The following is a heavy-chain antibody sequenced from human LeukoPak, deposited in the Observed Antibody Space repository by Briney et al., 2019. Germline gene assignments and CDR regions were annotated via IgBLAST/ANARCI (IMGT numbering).Heavy chain of an antibody. CDR2: IIPIFGTA. CDR1: GGTFSSYA. Sequence: SVKVSCKASGGTFSSYAISWVRQAPGQGLEWMGGIIPIFGTANYAQKFQGRVTITTDESTSTAYMELSSLRSEDTAVYYCAGTVVIRDYYYYYMDVWGKGTTVTVSS. D-gene: IGHD3-22*01. CDR3: AGTVVIRDYYYYYMDV. J-gene: IGHJ6*03. V-gene: IGHV1-69*05.